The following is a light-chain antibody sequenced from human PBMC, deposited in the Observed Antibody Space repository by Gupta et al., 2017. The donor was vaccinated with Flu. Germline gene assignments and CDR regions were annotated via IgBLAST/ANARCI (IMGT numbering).Light chain of an antibody. CDR1: QSLLSSSNNKNY. Sequence: INCKSNQSLLSSSNNKNYLSWFQHKPGQPPKLLTSWASTREYGVPDRFSGSGSGTDFTLTISSLQAEDVAIYFCHQYYSSPSFGQGTKVEIK. CDR3: HQYYSSPS. CDR2: WAS. J-gene: IGKJ1*01. V-gene: IGKV4-1*01.